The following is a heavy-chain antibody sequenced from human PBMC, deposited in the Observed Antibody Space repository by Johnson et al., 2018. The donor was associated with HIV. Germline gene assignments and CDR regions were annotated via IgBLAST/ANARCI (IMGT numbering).Heavy chain of an antibody. CDR1: GFAFSSFA. D-gene: IGHD3-10*01. Sequence: VQLVESGGGLVQPGGSLRLSCAASGFAFSSFAVTWVRQAPGKGLEWVSAISGSGGSTYYADSVKGRFTIPRDNSKKTLYLQMKSLRPEDTALYYCARAEIYEGRVGDFAFDIWGQGTMVTVSS. J-gene: IGHJ3*02. CDR2: ISGSGGST. CDR3: ARAEIYEGRVGDFAFDI. V-gene: IGHV3-23*04.